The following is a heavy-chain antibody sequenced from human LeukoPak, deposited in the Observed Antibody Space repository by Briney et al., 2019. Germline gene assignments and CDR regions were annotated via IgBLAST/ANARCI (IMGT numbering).Heavy chain of an antibody. J-gene: IGHJ4*02. CDR2: INPNSGGT. V-gene: IGHV1-2*02. CDR1: GGTFSSYA. Sequence: ASVKVSCKASGGTFSSYAISWVRQAPGQGLEWMGWINPNSGGTNYAQNFQGRVTMTRDTSISTAYMELSRLTSDDTAVYYCARSPRWDYFDYWGQGTLVTVSS. D-gene: IGHD5-24*01. CDR3: ARSPRWDYFDY.